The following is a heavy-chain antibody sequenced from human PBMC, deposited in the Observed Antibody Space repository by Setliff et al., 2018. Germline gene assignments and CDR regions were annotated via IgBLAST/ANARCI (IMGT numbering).Heavy chain of an antibody. Sequence: PSETLSLTCTVSGGSISSGDYYWSWIRQPPGKGLEWIGYIYSSGSTCYNPSLKSRVSISVDTSKNQFSLKLSSVTAADTAVYYCARESRYYYDNLGTLDYWGQGTLVTV. J-gene: IGHJ4*02. V-gene: IGHV4-30-4*08. CDR2: IYSSGST. CDR1: GGSISSGDYY. CDR3: ARESRYYYDNLGTLDY. D-gene: IGHD3-22*01.